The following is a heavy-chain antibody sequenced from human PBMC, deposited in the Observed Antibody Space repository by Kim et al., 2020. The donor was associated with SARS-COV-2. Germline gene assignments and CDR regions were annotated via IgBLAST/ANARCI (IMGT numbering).Heavy chain of an antibody. CDR1: GFTFSSYW. CDR2: IKQDGSEK. D-gene: IGHD1-1*01. CDR3: ARGGRVGYNYPLGWGFVVGFDLDY. Sequence: GGSLRLSCAASGFTFSSYWMSWVRQAPGKGLEWVANIKQDGSEKYYVDSVKGRFTISRDNAKNSLYLQMNSLRAEDTAVYYCARGGRVGYNYPLGWGFVVGFDLDYWGQGTLVTVSS. J-gene: IGHJ4*02. V-gene: IGHV3-7*03.